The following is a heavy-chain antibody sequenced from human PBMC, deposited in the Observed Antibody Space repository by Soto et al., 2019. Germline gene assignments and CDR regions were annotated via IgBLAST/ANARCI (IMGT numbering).Heavy chain of an antibody. D-gene: IGHD1-1*01. V-gene: IGHV6-1*01. Sequence: QVQLQQSGPGLVKPSQTLSLTCAISGDSVSSNSAVWNWIRQSPSRGLEWLGRTYYRSKWYIEYGVSVRGRIAINTDLSNIQVFRHLNSVTPDDTAGYYGVRVIGNCWLGSWGQGTLVTVSS. J-gene: IGHJ5*01. CDR2: TYYRSKWYI. CDR3: VRVIGNCWLGS. CDR1: GDSVSSNSAV.